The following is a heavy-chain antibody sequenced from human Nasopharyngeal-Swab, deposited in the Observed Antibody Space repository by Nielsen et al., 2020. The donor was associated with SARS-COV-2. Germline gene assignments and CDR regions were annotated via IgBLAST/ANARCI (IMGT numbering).Heavy chain of an antibody. V-gene: IGHV1-69*10. Sequence: SVKVSCKVSGGTFSKYAISWVRQAPGQGLEWMGGIIVNLGMTKYAQKFKDSVIINADESTGTAYMELSSLRSEDTAVYYCATWGIGYGENAHATFDLWGQGTQVTVS. D-gene: IGHD4-17*01. CDR3: ATWGIGYGENAHATFDL. CDR2: IIVNLGMT. J-gene: IGHJ5*02. CDR1: GGTFSKYA.